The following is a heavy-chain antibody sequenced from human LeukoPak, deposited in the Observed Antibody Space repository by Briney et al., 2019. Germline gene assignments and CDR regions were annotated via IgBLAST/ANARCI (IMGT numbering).Heavy chain of an antibody. V-gene: IGHV1-69*05. J-gene: IGHJ3*02. D-gene: IGHD6-6*01. Sequence: SVKVSCKASGGTFSSYAISWVRQAPGQGLEWMGGIIPIFGTANYAQKFQGRVTITTDESTSTAYMELSSLRSEDTAVSYCARHRGSSNAFDIWGQGTMVTVSS. CDR3: ARHRGSSNAFDI. CDR2: IIPIFGTA. CDR1: GGTFSSYA.